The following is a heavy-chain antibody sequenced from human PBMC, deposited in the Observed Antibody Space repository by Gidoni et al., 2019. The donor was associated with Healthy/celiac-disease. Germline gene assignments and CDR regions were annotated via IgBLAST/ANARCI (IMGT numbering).Heavy chain of an antibody. CDR3: ARSEHIVETGRAGGGRFFDY. J-gene: IGHJ4*02. CDR2: INHSGST. D-gene: IGHD2-21*01. CDR1: GGSVSGYY. V-gene: IGHV4-34*01. Sequence: QLQLQQWRAGLLKPSETLSLTCAVYGGSVSGYYWCWIRQPPGKGLEWIGEINHSGSTNDNPARKNGVTLSVDTSKNQFSLKLSSVTAADTAVYYCARSEHIVETGRAGGGRFFDYWGQGTLVTVSS.